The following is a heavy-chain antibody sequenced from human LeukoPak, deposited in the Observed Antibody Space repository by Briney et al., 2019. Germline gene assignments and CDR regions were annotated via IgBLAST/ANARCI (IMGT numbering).Heavy chain of an antibody. CDR2: IYTSGST. V-gene: IGHV4-4*07. Sequence: TSETLSLTCTVSGGSISNFYWSWIRQPAGKGLEWIGRIYTSGSTNYNPSLKSRVTMSIDTSKSQFSLKLSSVTAADTAVYYCARTRYGSGSYTYLDYWGQGTLVTVSS. D-gene: IGHD3-10*01. CDR3: ARTRYGSGSYTYLDY. CDR1: GGSISNFY. J-gene: IGHJ4*02.